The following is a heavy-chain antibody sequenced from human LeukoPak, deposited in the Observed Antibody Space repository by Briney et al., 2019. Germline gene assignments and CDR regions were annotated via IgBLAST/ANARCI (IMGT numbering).Heavy chain of an antibody. J-gene: IGHJ5*02. D-gene: IGHD3/OR15-3a*01. CDR2: IYYSGST. CDR1: GGSISSSSYY. V-gene: IGHV4-39*07. CDR3: ARYGLARSPLNWFDP. Sequence: PSETLSLTCTVSGGSISSSSYYWGWIRQPPGKGLEWIGSIYYSGSTYYNPSLKSRVTISVDTSKNQFSLKLSSVTAADTAVYYCARYGLARSPLNWFDPWGQGTLVTVSS.